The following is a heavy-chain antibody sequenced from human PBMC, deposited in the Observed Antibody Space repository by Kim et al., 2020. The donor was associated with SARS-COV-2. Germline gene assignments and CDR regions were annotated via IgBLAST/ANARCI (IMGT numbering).Heavy chain of an antibody. CDR3: ARTLRGGNIDY. J-gene: IGHJ4*02. CDR1: GFMFSSYE. CDR2: ISHTGTTI. V-gene: IGHV3-48*03. Sequence: GGSLRLSCAASGFMFSSYEMNWVRQAPGKGLEWVSYISHTGTTIYYADSVKGRFTISRDNAKNSLFLQMNSLRAEDTAIYYCARTLRGGNIDYWGQGTLV. D-gene: IGHD5-12*01.